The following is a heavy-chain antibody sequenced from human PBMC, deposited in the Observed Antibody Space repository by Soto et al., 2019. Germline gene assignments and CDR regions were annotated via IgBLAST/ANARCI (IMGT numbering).Heavy chain of an antibody. D-gene: IGHD3-10*01. V-gene: IGHV3-11*01. Sequence: GGSLRLSCAASGFTFSDYYMSWIRQAPGKGLEWVSYISSSGSTIYYADSVKGRFTISRDNAKNSLYLQMNSLRAEDTAVYYCARAPLLWFGESDYYYYMDVWGKGTTVTVSS. CDR3: ARAPLLWFGESDYYYYMDV. CDR2: ISSSGSTI. J-gene: IGHJ6*03. CDR1: GFTFSDYY.